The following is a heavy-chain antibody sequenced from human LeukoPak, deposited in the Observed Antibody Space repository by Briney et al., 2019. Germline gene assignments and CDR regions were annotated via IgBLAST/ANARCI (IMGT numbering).Heavy chain of an antibody. D-gene: IGHD3-9*01. J-gene: IGHJ4*02. CDR2: IRYDGSNK. CDR1: GFTFSSYG. Sequence: GGTLRLSCAASGFTFSSYGMHWVRQAPGKGLEWVAFIRYDGSNKYYADSVKGRFTISRDNSKNTLYLQMNSLRAEDTAVYYCAKGFYDILTGYTASDYWGQGTLVTVSS. CDR3: AKGFYDILTGYTASDY. V-gene: IGHV3-30*02.